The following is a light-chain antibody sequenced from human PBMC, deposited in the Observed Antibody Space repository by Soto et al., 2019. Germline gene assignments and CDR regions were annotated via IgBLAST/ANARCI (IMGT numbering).Light chain of an antibody. CDR3: QSYDRTLIISV. Sequence: QSVLTQPPSVSGATGQRVTISCTRSISNIGAGYDVHWYQQLPGTAPKLLIYANNNRPSGVPDRFSGSKSGTSASLAISGLQAEDEADYYCQSYDRTLIISVFGGGTQLTVL. CDR2: ANN. J-gene: IGLJ3*02. CDR1: ISNIGAGYD. V-gene: IGLV1-40*01.